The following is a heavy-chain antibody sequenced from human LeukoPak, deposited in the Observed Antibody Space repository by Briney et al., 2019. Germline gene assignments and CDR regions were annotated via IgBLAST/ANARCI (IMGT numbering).Heavy chain of an antibody. J-gene: IGHJ5*02. CDR2: ISYDGSNK. CDR1: GFTFSSYA. Sequence: PGGSLRLSCAASGFTFSSYAMHWVRQAPGKGLEWVAVISYDGSNKYYADSVKGRFTISRDNPKNTLYLQMNSLRAEDTAVYYCAREYYDSSGMINWFDPWGQGTLVTVSS. CDR3: AREYYDSSGMINWFDP. V-gene: IGHV3-30-3*01. D-gene: IGHD3-22*01.